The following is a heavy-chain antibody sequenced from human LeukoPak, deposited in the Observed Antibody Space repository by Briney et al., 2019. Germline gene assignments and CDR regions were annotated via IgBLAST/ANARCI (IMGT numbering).Heavy chain of an antibody. CDR3: ARLGELSSHDY. Sequence: GASVKVSCKASGYTFTSYDINWVRQATGQGPEWMGWMNPNSGNTGYAQKFRGRVSITRNTSISTAYMELSSLVSEDTAVYYCARLGELSSHDYWGQGTLVTVSS. CDR1: GYTFTSYD. J-gene: IGHJ4*02. V-gene: IGHV1-8*03. CDR2: MNPNSGNT. D-gene: IGHD3-16*02.